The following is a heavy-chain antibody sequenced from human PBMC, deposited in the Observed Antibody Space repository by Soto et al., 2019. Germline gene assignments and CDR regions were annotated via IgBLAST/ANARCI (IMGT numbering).Heavy chain of an antibody. D-gene: IGHD4-17*01. V-gene: IGHV3-21*01. CDR1: GFTFSSYS. Sequence: GGSLRLSCAASGFTFSSYSMNWVRQAPGKGLEWVSSISSSSSYIYYADSVKGRFTISRDNAKNSLYLQMNSLRAEDTAVYYCARDPPPGDPYYYYMDVWGKGTTVTVSS. CDR2: ISSSSSYI. CDR3: ARDPPPGDPYYYYMDV. J-gene: IGHJ6*03.